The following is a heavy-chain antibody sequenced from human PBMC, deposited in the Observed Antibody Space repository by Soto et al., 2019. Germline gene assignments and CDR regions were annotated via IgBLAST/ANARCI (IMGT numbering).Heavy chain of an antibody. D-gene: IGHD3-9*01. CDR3: AIAVNYDILTGYSNYYYYYGMDV. CDR2: ISAYNGNT. V-gene: IGHV1-18*04. Sequence: QVQLVQSGAEVKTPGASVKVSCKASGYTFTSYGISWVRQAPGQGLEWMGWISAYNGNTNYAQKLQGRVTMTTDTSTSTAYMELRSMRSDDTAVYYCAIAVNYDILTGYSNYYYYYGMDVWGQGTTVTVSS. J-gene: IGHJ6*02. CDR1: GYTFTSYG.